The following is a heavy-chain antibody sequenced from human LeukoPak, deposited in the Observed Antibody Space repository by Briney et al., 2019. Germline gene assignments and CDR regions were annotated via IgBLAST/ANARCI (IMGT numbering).Heavy chain of an antibody. CDR1: GYSISSGYY. CDR3: ARDRTFGDFDY. J-gene: IGHJ4*02. CDR2: IYHSGST. V-gene: IGHV4-38-2*02. D-gene: IGHD3-16*01. Sequence: SETLSLTCAVSGYSISSGYYWGWIRQPPGKGLEWTGSIYHSGSTYYNPSLKSRVTISVDTSKNQFSLKLSSVTAADTAVYYCARDRTFGDFDYWGQGTLVTVSP.